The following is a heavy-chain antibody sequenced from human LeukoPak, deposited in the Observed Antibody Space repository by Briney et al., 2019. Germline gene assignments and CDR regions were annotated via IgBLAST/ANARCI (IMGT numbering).Heavy chain of an antibody. V-gene: IGHV3-23*01. Sequence: GGSLRLSCAASGFTFSSYAMSWVRQAPGKGLEWVSAISGSGGSTYYADSVKGRFTISRDNSKNTLYLQMNSLRAEDTAVYYCALSYPYYYDSSGYYYKPYYFDYWGQGTLVTVSS. D-gene: IGHD3-22*01. CDR1: GFTFSSYA. CDR2: ISGSGGST. CDR3: ALSYPYYYDSSGYYYKPYYFDY. J-gene: IGHJ4*02.